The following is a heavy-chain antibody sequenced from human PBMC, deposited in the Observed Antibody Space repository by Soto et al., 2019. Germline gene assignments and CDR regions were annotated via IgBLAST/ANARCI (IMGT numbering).Heavy chain of an antibody. CDR2: IYPGDSDT. CDR1: GYSFTSYW. J-gene: IGHJ3*02. CDR3: GRKIPVSARTGAFVM. D-gene: IGHD7-27*01. Sequence: PGESLKISCKGSGYSFTSYWIGWVRQMPGKGLEWMGIIYPGDSDTRYSPSFQGQVTISADKSISTAYLQWSSLKASDPAIYYFGRKIPVSARTGAFVMWAKGKLVPVS. V-gene: IGHV5-51*01.